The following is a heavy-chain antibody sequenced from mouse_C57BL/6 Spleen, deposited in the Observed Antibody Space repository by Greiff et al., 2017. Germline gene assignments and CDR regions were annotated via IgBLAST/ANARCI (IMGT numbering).Heavy chain of an antibody. CDR3: TSGYGNSLYYAMDY. D-gene: IGHD2-1*01. J-gene: IGHJ4*01. Sequence: VQLVESGAELVRPGASVTLSCKASGYTFTDYEMHWVKQTPVHGLEWIGAIDPETGGTAYNQKFKGKAILTADKSSSTAYMELRSLTSEDSAVYYCTSGYGNSLYYAMDYWGQGTSVTVSS. CDR2: IDPETGGT. CDR1: GYTFTDYE. V-gene: IGHV1-15*01.